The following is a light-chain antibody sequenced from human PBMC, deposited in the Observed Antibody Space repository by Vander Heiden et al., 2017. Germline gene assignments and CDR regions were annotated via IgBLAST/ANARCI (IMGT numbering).Light chain of an antibody. CDR3: SSYAGSNNLGV. V-gene: IGLV2-8*01. J-gene: IGLJ1*01. CDR1: SSDVGGYNY. CDR2: EVT. Sequence: QSALTPPPSASGSPGQSVTISCTGTSSDVGGYNYVSWFQQHPGKAPKLMIYEVTKRPSGVPDRFSGSKSGNTASLTVSGLQAEDEADYYCSSYAGSNNLGVFGTGTKVTVL.